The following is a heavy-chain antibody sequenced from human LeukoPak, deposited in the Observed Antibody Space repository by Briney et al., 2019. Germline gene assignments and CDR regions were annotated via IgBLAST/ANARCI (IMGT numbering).Heavy chain of an antibody. D-gene: IGHD3-3*01. CDR1: GYTFTNYA. Sequence: GASVKVSCKASGYTFTNYAMNWVRQAPGQGLEWMGWINTNTGNPTYAQGFTGRFVFSLDTSVSTAYLQISSLKAEDTAVYYCARDPRALYDFWSGYYHPYAFDIWGQGTMVTVSS. CDR3: ARDPRALYDFWSGYYHPYAFDI. V-gene: IGHV7-4-1*02. J-gene: IGHJ3*02. CDR2: INTNTGNP.